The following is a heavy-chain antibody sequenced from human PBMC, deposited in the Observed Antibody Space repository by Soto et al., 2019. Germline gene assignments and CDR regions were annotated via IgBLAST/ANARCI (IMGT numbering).Heavy chain of an antibody. CDR3: ARDITGTNTWFDP. CDR1: GDTFTSHT. V-gene: IGHV1-69*06. J-gene: IGHJ5*02. Sequence: VQLVQSGAEVKKPGSSVRVSCETSGDTFTSHTVNWLRQAPGQGLEWMGGIIPVFGSPNYAEKFQGRLTITADTSTNTAYMELRRLTSEDTAVYFCARDITGTNTWFDPWGQGPLVTVSS. D-gene: IGHD1-7*01. CDR2: IIPVFGSP.